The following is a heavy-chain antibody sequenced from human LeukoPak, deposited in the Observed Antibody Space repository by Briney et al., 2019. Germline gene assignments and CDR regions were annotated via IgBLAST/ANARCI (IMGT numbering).Heavy chain of an antibody. CDR2: IYYSGST. J-gene: IGHJ1*01. D-gene: IGHD3-16*01. Sequence: PSETLSLTCTVSGGSISSSNYYWSWIRQPPGKGLEWIGSIYYSGSTYYNPSIKSRVTMSVDTSQNQFSLKLSSVTAADTAVYYCARGEGYYDYVWGSYREYFQHWGQGTLVTVSS. CDR1: GGSISSSNYY. CDR3: ARGEGYYDYVWGSYREYFQH. V-gene: IGHV4-39*01.